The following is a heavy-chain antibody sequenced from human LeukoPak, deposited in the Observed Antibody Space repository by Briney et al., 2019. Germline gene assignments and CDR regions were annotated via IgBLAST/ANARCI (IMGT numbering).Heavy chain of an antibody. Sequence: GSLRLSCAVSGFTFSSYGMNWVRQAPGKGLEWIGEITHTGSTNYNPSLKSRITISVDTSKSQFSLKLSSVTAADTAVYYCARNRYCSGGRCYSGFAYWGQGTLVTVSS. CDR2: ITHTGST. J-gene: IGHJ4*02. CDR1: GFTFSSYG. D-gene: IGHD2-15*01. V-gene: IGHV4-34*01. CDR3: ARNRYCSGGRCYSGFAY.